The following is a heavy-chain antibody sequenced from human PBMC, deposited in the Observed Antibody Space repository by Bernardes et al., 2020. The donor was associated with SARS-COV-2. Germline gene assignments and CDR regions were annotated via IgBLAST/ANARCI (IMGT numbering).Heavy chain of an antibody. CDR2: IKSKTDGGTT. CDR1: GFTFSNAW. CDR3: TTGGAIAIFGVVIVMDAFDI. J-gene: IGHJ3*02. D-gene: IGHD3-3*01. V-gene: IGHV3-15*01. Sequence: GGSLRLSCAASGFTFSNAWMSWVRQAPGKGLEWVGRIKSKTDGGTTDYAAPVKGRFTLSRDDSKNTLYLQMNSLKTEDTAVYYCTTGGAIAIFGVVIVMDAFDIWGQGTMVIVSS.